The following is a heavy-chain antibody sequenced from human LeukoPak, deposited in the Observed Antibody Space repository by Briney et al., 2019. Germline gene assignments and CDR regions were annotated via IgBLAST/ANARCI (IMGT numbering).Heavy chain of an antibody. CDR2: IKSKTDGGTT. CDR1: GFTFSNAW. D-gene: IGHD5-18*01. Sequence: GGSLRLSCAASGFTFSNAWMSWVRQAPGKGLEWVGRIKSKTDGGTTDYAAPVKGRFTISRDDPKNTLYLQMNSLKTEDTAVYYCTTLWIPRYFDYWGQGTLVTVSS. CDR3: TTLWIPRYFDY. J-gene: IGHJ4*02. V-gene: IGHV3-15*01.